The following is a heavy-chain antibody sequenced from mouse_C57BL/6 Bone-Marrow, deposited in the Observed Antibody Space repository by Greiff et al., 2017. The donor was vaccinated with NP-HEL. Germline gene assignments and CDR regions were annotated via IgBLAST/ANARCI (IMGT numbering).Heavy chain of an antibody. CDR3: ARHEGGTVVATYWYFDV. V-gene: IGHV1-62-2*01. Sequence: VKLVESGAELVKPGASVKLSCKASGYTFTEYTIHWVKQRSGQGLEWIGWFYPGSGSIKYNEKFKDKATLTADKSSSTVYMELSRLTSEDSAVYFCARHEGGTVVATYWYFDVWGTGTTVTVSS. CDR2: FYPGSGSI. J-gene: IGHJ1*03. D-gene: IGHD1-1*01. CDR1: GYTFTEYT.